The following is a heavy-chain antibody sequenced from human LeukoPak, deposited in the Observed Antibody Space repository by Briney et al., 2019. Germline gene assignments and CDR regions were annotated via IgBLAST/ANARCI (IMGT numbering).Heavy chain of an antibody. CDR3: ARVDRTQEDAFDI. Sequence: SVNVSCKASGGTFSSYAISWVRQAPGQGLEWMGGIIPIFGTANYAQKFQGRVTITTDESTSTAYMELSSLRSEDTAVYYCARVDRTQEDAFDIWGQGTMVTVSS. CDR1: GGTFSSYA. D-gene: IGHD3/OR15-3a*01. V-gene: IGHV1-69*05. CDR2: IIPIFGTA. J-gene: IGHJ3*02.